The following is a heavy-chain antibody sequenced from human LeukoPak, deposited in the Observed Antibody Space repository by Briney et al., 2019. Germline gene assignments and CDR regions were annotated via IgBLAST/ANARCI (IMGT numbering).Heavy chain of an antibody. V-gene: IGHV3-43D*03. CDR1: GFTFDDYA. CDR2: ISWDGGST. CDR3: AKDINSSGWYVHFDY. Sequence: GGSLRLSCAASGFTFDDYAMHWVRQAPGKGLEWVSLISWDGGSTYYAGSVKGRFTISRDNSKNSLYLQMNSLRAEDTALYYCAKDINSSGWYVHFDYWGQGTLVTVSS. D-gene: IGHD6-19*01. J-gene: IGHJ4*02.